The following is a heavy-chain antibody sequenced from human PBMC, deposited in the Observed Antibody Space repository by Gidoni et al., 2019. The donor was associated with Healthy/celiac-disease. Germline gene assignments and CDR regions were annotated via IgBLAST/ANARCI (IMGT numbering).Heavy chain of an antibody. CDR2: IYYSGST. J-gene: IGHJ5*02. CDR3: ASVTMISRILGWFDP. Sequence: QLQLQESGPGLVKPSETLSLTCPVSGGSISSSSYYWGWIRQPPGKGLEWIGSIYYSGSTYYNPSLKSRVTISVDTSKNQFSLKLSSVTAADTAVYYCASVTMISRILGWFDPWGQGTLVTVSS. D-gene: IGHD3-22*01. CDR1: GGSISSSSYY. V-gene: IGHV4-39*01.